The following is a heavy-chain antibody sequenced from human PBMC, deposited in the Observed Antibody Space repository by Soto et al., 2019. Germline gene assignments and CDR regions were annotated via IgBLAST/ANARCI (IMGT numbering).Heavy chain of an antibody. J-gene: IGHJ4*02. D-gene: IGHD3-16*01. V-gene: IGHV1-45*02. CDR1: GNTFTYRY. CDR2: ITPFSGDV. Sequence: EASVKVSCKALGNTFTYRYLHWVRQAPGQALEWMGWITPFSGDVHYAQKFQERVTIARDRSINTAYMRMSSLRSEDTAMYFSARGGAGSGPFTWDPPDHGGQETRVTVSS. CDR3: ARGGAGSGPFTWDPPDH.